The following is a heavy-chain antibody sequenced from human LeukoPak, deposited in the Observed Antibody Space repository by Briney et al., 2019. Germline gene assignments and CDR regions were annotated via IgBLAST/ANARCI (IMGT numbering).Heavy chain of an antibody. D-gene: IGHD3-10*01. V-gene: IGHV3-48*01. J-gene: IGHJ4*02. Sequence: GGSLRLSCAASGFTFSNYNMNWVRQPPGKGLQWVSYISSSSNIIYYADSVKGRFTISRDNARNSLFLQMNSLRAEDTAVYYCARDFAREFTIDYWGQGTLVTVSS. CDR2: ISSSSNII. CDR1: GFTFSNYN. CDR3: ARDFAREFTIDY.